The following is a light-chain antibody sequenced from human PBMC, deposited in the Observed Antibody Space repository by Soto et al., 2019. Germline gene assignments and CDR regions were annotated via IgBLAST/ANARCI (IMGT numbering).Light chain of an antibody. CDR3: ATWDGSLPREV. Sequence: QSVLTQSPSVSAAPGQKVTISCSGSSSNIGNNYVSWYQQIPGTAPKLLIYDNNKRPSGIPDRFSCSKSGTSGTLDITGLQTGDEADYYCATWDGSLPREVFGGGTKLTVL. CDR1: SSNIGNNY. CDR2: DNN. J-gene: IGLJ2*01. V-gene: IGLV1-51*01.